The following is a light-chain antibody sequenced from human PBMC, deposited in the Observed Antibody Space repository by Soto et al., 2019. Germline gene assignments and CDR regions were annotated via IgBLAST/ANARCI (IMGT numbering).Light chain of an antibody. CDR3: QQYNSWTWT. CDR1: QSISSW. V-gene: IGKV1-5*01. CDR2: DAS. J-gene: IGKJ1*01. Sequence: DIQMTQSPSTLSASVGDRVTITCRASQSISSWLAWYQQKPGKAPKLLIYDASSLESGVPSRFSGSRSGTEFTLTISSLQPDDFATYYCQQYNSWTWTFGQGTKVEIK.